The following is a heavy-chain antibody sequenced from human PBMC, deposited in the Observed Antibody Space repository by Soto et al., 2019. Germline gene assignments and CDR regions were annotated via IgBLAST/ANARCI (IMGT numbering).Heavy chain of an antibody. Sequence: LRLSCAASGFTFNYYWRSWVRQAPGKGLEWVANIKQDGGDQYYLDSVKGRFTISRDNAKNLLYLQMSSLRAEDTAVYYCARDEGVDYWGQGTLVTVSS. CDR1: GFTFNYYW. CDR3: ARDEGVDY. CDR2: IKQDGGDQ. J-gene: IGHJ4*02. V-gene: IGHV3-7*03.